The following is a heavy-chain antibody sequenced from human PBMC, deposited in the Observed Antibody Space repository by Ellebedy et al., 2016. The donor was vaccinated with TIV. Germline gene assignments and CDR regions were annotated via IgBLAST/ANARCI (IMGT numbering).Heavy chain of an antibody. CDR3: AHTSGWTIDY. D-gene: IGHD6-19*01. CDR2: VYWDGSK. CDR1: GFSLTTTGVG. V-gene: IGHV2-5*02. Sequence: SGPTLVKPTQTLTLTCTFSGFSLTTTGVGVSWIRQTPGKALEWLTLVYWDGSKVYSPSLESRLTITEDTSKNQVVLTMTNMDPVDTATYYCAHTSGWTIDYWGQGTLVTVSS. J-gene: IGHJ4*02.